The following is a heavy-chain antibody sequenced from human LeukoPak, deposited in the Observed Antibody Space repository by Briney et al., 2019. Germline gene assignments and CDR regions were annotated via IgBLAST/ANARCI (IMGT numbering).Heavy chain of an antibody. CDR1: GFTFSSHA. D-gene: IGHD3-16*01. CDR3: ARGAEYYDYVWGSYYFDY. CDR2: ISYDGKNK. Sequence: GGSQRLSCAASGFTFSSHAMHWVRQAPGKGLEWVAVISYDGKNKYYADSVKGRFTISRDNSKNTLYLQMNSLRAEDTAVYYCARGAEYYDYVWGSYYFDYWGQGTLVTVSS. V-gene: IGHV3-30*14. J-gene: IGHJ4*02.